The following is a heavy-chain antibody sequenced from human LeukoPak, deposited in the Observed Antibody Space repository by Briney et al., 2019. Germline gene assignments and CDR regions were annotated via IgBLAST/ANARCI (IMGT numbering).Heavy chain of an antibody. V-gene: IGHV4-39*01. J-gene: IGHJ4*02. CDR3: ARHPGSHCSTATCYTGGVFDY. Sequence: SETLSLTCSVSGGSISRTDYYWGWIRQPPGKGLEWIGSIYYTGSTFHNPSLKSRVTISVDTSKNQLSLKLSSVTAADTVVYYCARHPGSHCSTATCYTGGVFDYWGQGTLVTVSS. CDR2: IYYTGST. D-gene: IGHD2-2*01. CDR1: GGSISRTDYY.